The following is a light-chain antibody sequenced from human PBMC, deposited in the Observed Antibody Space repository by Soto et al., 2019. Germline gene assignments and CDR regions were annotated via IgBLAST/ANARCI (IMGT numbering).Light chain of an antibody. CDR1: SSNIGNNY. Sequence: QSVLTQPPSVSAAPGQTVTISCSGSSSNIGNNYVSWYQQLPGTAPKLLIYDNNKRPSGIPDRFSGSKSGTSATLGITGLQTGDEADYYCGTWDSSLSAVGWVFGGGTKLPS. CDR3: GTWDSSLSAVGWV. J-gene: IGLJ3*02. CDR2: DNN. V-gene: IGLV1-51*01.